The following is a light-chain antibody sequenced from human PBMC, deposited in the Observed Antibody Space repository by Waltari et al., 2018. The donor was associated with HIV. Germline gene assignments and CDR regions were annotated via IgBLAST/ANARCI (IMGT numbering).Light chain of an antibody. CDR3: SSYVGSNRV. J-gene: IGLJ3*02. V-gene: IGLV2-8*01. Sequence: QSALTQPPSASGSPGPSVTISCTAIISDVGDYNYVSWYQHHPGKPPQLMIYEVNKRPSGGPDRFSGSKSGNTASLTVSGLQAEDEADYYCSSYVGSNRVFGGGTKLTVL. CDR1: ISDVGDYNY. CDR2: EVN.